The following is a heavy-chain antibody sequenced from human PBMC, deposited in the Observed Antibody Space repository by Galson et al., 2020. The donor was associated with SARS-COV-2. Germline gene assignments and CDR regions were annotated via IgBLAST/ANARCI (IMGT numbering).Heavy chain of an antibody. J-gene: IGHJ3*02. CDR3: GKDSSSGWDGGFDAFDM. D-gene: IGHD6-19*01. V-gene: IGHV3-9*01. CDR1: GFTFDDYA. Sequence: LSLTCVASGFTFDDYAMHWVRQLPGKGLEWVSSISWNGGYEAYAGSVKRRFSVSRDNAKNSLYLQMNSLRAEDTALYYCGKDSSSGWDGGFDAFDMWGQWTMVTVSS. CDR2: ISWNGGYE.